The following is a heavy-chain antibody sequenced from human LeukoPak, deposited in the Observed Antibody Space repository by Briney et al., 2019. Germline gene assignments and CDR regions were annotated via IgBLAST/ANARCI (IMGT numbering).Heavy chain of an antibody. CDR2: IYKSGNT. D-gene: IGHD3-22*01. Sequence: SETLSLTCTVSGGSISSNLWSWIRQPPGKGLEYIGYIYKSGNTNYNASPRSRGTISVKKSRNQFSLKLSSVTAAVTAVYFCARTPIYYYDNSGYYNWGQGTLVTVSS. V-gene: IGHV4-4*08. CDR1: GGSISSNL. J-gene: IGHJ4*02. CDR3: ARTPIYYYDNSGYYN.